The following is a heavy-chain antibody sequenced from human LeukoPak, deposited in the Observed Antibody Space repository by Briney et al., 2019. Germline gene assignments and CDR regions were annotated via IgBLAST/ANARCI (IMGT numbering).Heavy chain of an antibody. V-gene: IGHV3-21*01. D-gene: IGHD6-19*01. CDR3: ARDLFQQWLVPGYYYYYGMDV. CDR2: ISSSSSYI. J-gene: IGHJ6*02. CDR1: GLTFSSYS. Sequence: PGGSLRLSCAASGLTFSSYSMNWVRQAPGKGLEWVSSISSSSSYIYYADSVKGRFTISRDNAKNSLYLQMNSLRAEDTAVYYCARDLFQQWLVPGYYYYYGMDVWGQGTTVTVSS.